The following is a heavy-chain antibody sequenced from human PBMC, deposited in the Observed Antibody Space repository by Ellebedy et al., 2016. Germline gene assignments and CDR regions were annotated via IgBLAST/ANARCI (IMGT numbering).Heavy chain of an antibody. CDR2: IYYSGTT. V-gene: IGHV4-59*01. D-gene: IGHD6-19*01. CDR1: GGSFSSYY. J-gene: IGHJ3*02. CDR3: ARDWAVTGTDAFDI. Sequence: SETLSLXCTVSGGSFSSYYWSWIRQPPGKGLEWIGYIYYSGTTIYNPSLKSRVTISVDTSKNQFSLKLSSVTAADTAVYYCARDWAVTGTDAFDIWGQGTMVTVSS.